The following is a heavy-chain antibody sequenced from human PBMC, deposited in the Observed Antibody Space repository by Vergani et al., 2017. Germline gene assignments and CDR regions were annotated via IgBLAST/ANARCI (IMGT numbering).Heavy chain of an antibody. CDR1: GFTFFSYG. CDR2: IQYSGNQQ. D-gene: IGHD6-19*01. J-gene: IGHJ4*02. Sequence: QVQLLESGGGVVRPGGSLRLSCAASGFTFFSYGMHWVRQAPGKGLEWVAFIQYSGNQQVYADSVKGRFTISRDNPNNTLYLHLSSLRTEDTAMYYCAKQREFSSGWELGYWGQGTLVSGSS. V-gene: IGHV3-30*02. CDR3: AKQREFSSGWELGY.